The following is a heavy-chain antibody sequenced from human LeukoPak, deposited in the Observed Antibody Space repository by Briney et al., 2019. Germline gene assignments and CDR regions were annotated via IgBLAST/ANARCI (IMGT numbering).Heavy chain of an antibody. V-gene: IGHV4-59*01. Sequence: SETLSLTXTVSGGSIGTYYWSWIRQPPGKGLEWIGYVYYSGSTNYHPSLKSRVTISVDTSKNQFSLTLSSVTAADTAVYYCARDGDCSGSYCYGYYYYMDVWGTGTTVSVSS. CDR2: VYYSGST. CDR1: GGSIGTYY. CDR3: ARDGDCSGSYCYGYYYYMDV. D-gene: IGHD2-15*01. J-gene: IGHJ6*03.